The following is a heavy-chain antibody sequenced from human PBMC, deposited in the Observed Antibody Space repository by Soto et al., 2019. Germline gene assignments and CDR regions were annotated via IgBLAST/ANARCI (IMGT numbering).Heavy chain of an antibody. V-gene: IGHV3-53*01. CDR1: GFTVRSNS. J-gene: IGHJ4*02. CDR2: IYGGGST. CDR3: ARDCARYYDSSGYSDLGDY. D-gene: IGHD3-22*01. Sequence: VQLVESGGGLIQPGGSLRLSCAASGFTVRSNSMSWVRQAPGKGLEWVAAIYGGGSTYYADSVKGRFTISRDNSKNTLYLQMSRLRAEDTAVYYCARDCARYYDSSGYSDLGDYWGQGILVTVSS.